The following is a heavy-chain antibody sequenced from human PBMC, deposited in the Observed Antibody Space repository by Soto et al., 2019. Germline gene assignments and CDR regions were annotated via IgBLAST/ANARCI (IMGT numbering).Heavy chain of an antibody. Sequence: SGPTLLNHTQTLTLPCTFCAFSLSTSGVGVGWIRQPPVKALEWLALIYWNDDKRYSPSLKSMHTITKDTSKNQVVLTMTNMEPVARAAYYSAHLRDRGSYLPPFDLWGQGTLVTVSS. CDR3: AHLRDRGSYLPPFDL. CDR2: IYWNDDK. CDR1: AFSLSTSGVG. V-gene: IGHV2-5*01. D-gene: IGHD1-26*01. J-gene: IGHJ5*02.